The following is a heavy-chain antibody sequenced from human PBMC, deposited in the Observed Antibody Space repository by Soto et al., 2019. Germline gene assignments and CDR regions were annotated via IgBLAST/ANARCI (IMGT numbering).Heavy chain of an antibody. CDR3: AREKSIAAHSYYGMDV. V-gene: IGHV3-30-3*01. D-gene: IGHD6-6*01. CDR1: GFTFSSYE. CDR2: ISYDGSNK. J-gene: IGHJ6*02. Sequence: GGSLRLSCAASGFTFSSYEMYWVRQAPGKGLEWVAVISYDGSNKYNADSVKGRFTISRDNSKNTLYLQMNSLRAEDTAVYYCAREKSIAAHSYYGMDVWGQGTTVTVSS.